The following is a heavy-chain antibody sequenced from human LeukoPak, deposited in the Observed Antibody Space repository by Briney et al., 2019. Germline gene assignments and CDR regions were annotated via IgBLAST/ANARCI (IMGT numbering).Heavy chain of an antibody. CDR2: INHSGST. Sequence: PSETLSLTCAVYGGSFSGYYWSWIRQPPGKGLEGIGEINHSGSTNYNPSLKSRAAISVDMSKNQFSLQLSSVTAADTAVYYCARAHDSSGHYYESYLKLDYWGQGTLVTVSS. D-gene: IGHD3-22*01. CDR1: GGSFSGYY. V-gene: IGHV4-34*01. J-gene: IGHJ4*02. CDR3: ARAHDSSGHYYESYLKLDY.